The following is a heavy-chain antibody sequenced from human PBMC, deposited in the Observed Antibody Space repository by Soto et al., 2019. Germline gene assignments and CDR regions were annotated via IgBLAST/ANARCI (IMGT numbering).Heavy chain of an antibody. CDR1: GYTFTGYY. D-gene: IGHD6-13*01. Sequence: ASVKVSCKASGYTFTGYYMHWVRQAPGQGLEWMGWINPNSGGTNYAQKFQGWVTMTRDTSISTAYMELSRLRSEDTAVYYCARGIAAAATRVASWGQGTLVTVSS. CDR2: INPNSGGT. V-gene: IGHV1-2*04. J-gene: IGHJ4*02. CDR3: ARGIAAAATRVAS.